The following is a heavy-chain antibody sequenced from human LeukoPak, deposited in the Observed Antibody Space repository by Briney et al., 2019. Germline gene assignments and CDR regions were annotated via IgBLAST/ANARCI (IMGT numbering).Heavy chain of an antibody. D-gene: IGHD4-17*01. CDR1: GGTFSSYA. CDR2: IIPILGIA. Sequence: ASVKVSCKASGGTFSSYAISWVRQAHGQGLEWMGRIIPILGIANYAQKFQGRVTITADKSTSTAYMELSRLRSEAPAVYYCARDMTNDYGDYGDPFDIWGQRTMVTVSS. V-gene: IGHV1-69*04. J-gene: IGHJ3*02. CDR3: ARDMTNDYGDYGDPFDI.